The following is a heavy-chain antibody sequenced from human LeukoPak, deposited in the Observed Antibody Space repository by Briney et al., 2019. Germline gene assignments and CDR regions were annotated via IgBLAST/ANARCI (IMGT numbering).Heavy chain of an antibody. CDR3: ARTYDTTRRDY. Sequence: PSETLSLTCTVSGGSISSGSYYWSWIRQPAGKGLEWIGRIYTSGSTNYNPSLKSRVTISVDTSKHQFSLKLSSVTAAHTTVYYCARTYDTTRRDYWGQGTLVTVSS. D-gene: IGHD3-22*01. J-gene: IGHJ4*02. V-gene: IGHV4-61*02. CDR1: GGSISSGSYY. CDR2: IYTSGST.